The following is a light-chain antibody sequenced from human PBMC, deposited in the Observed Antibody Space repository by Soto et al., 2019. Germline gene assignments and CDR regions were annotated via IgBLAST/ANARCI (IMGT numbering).Light chain of an antibody. Sequence: EIVMTQSPATLSVSPGERATLSCRASQSVASDLAWYQQKPGQAPRLLMSGASTRATGFPARFSGSGSGTEFILTVSSLQTEDFAVYYCQQYNQWPFTFGPGTTVDIK. CDR1: QSVASD. J-gene: IGKJ3*01. V-gene: IGKV3-15*01. CDR3: QQYNQWPFT. CDR2: GAS.